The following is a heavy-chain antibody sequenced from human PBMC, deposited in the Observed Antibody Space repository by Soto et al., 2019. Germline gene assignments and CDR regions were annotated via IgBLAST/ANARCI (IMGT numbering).Heavy chain of an antibody. Sequence: EVQLVESGGGLVQPGGSLRLSCAASGFTFSNYWMYWVRQAPGKGLEWVSRINSDVSVSSYADSVKGRLTISRDNVKNTLYLQMDSLRAEDTAVYYCERGDCVGGTCYSLAGSVYYYMDVWGKGTTVTVFS. CDR2: INSDVSVS. CDR1: GFTFSNYW. CDR3: ERGDCVGGTCYSLAGSVYYYMDV. V-gene: IGHV3-74*02. J-gene: IGHJ6*03. D-gene: IGHD2-15*01.